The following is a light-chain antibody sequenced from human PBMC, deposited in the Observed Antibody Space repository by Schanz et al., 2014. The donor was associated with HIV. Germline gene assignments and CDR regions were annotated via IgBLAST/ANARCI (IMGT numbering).Light chain of an antibody. V-gene: IGLV2-14*01. CDR1: SSDVGGYNY. CDR2: DVS. J-gene: IGLJ2*01. Sequence: QSALTQPASVSGSPGQSITISCTGTSSDVGGYNYVSWYQQHPGKAPKLMIYDVSNRPSGVSNRFSGSKSGNTASLTISGLQAEDEADYYCQCFDRNMRGLVFGGGTKLTVL. CDR3: QCFDRNMRGLV.